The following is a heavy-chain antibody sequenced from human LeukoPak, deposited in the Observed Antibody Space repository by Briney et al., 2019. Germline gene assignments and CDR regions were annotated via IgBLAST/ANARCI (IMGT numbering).Heavy chain of an antibody. D-gene: IGHD1-1*01. CDR3: ARHFAYVHGFDP. CDR1: GGSISSSSYY. J-gene: IGHJ5*02. V-gene: IGHV4-39*01. Sequence: SETLSLTCTVSGGSISSSSYYWGWIRQPPGKGLEWIGSIYYSGSTYYNPSLKSRVTISVDTSKNQFSLKLSSVTAADTAVYYCARHFAYVHGFDPWGQGTLVTVSS. CDR2: IYYSGST.